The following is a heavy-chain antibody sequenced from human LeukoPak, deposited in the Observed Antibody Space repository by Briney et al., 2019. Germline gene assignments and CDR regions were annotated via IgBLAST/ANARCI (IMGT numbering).Heavy chain of an antibody. Sequence: ASVTVSCKASGYTFTGYYMHWVRQAPGQGLEWMGWINPNSGGTNYAQKFQGRVTMTRDTSISTAYMELSRLRSDDTAVYYCARDYGDYATVDYWGQGTLVTVSS. CDR2: INPNSGGT. CDR3: ARDYGDYATVDY. CDR1: GYTFTGYY. D-gene: IGHD4-17*01. J-gene: IGHJ4*02. V-gene: IGHV1-2*02.